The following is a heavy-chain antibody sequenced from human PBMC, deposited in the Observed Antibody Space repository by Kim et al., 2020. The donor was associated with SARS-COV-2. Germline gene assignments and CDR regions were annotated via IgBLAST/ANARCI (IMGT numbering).Heavy chain of an antibody. CDR3: ATAIAVAGTTIYYYYGMDV. D-gene: IGHD6-19*01. CDR2: FDPEDGET. Sequence: PSVKVSCKVSGYTLTELSMHWVRQAPGKGLEWMGGFDPEDGETIYAQKFQGRVTMTEDTSTDTAYMELSSLRSEDTAVYYCATAIAVAGTTIYYYYGMDVWGQGTTVTVSS. V-gene: IGHV1-24*01. J-gene: IGHJ6*02. CDR1: GYTLTELS.